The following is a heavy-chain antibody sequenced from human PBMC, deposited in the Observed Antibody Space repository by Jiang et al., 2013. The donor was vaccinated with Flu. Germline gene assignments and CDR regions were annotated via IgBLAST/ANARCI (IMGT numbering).Heavy chain of an antibody. D-gene: IGHD3-16*01. Sequence: VQLLESGGGLVEPGGSLRLSCAASEFTFAKYAMSWVRQAPGKGLEWVSAISAGGGTTYYTDSVKGRFAISTDNSKNILYLQMNGLRVDDTAVYYCAKGGIGGATYFDVWGQG. CDR2: ISAGGGTT. V-gene: IGHV3-23*01. CDR3: AKGGIGGATYFDV. CDR1: EFTFAKYA. J-gene: IGHJ3*01.